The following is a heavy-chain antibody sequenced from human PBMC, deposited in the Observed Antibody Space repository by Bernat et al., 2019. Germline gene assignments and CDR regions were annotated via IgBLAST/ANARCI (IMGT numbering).Heavy chain of an antibody. CDR2: ISSSSYI. V-gene: IGHV3-21*01. J-gene: IGHJ4*02. D-gene: IGHD4-17*01. CDR3: ASNPTTISLTDY. CDR1: GFTFSSYG. Sequence: VQLVESGGGVVQPGRSLRLSCAASGFTFSSYGMHWVRQAPGKGLEWVSSISSSSYIYYADSVKGRFTISRDNAKNSLYLQMNSLRAEDTAVYYCASNPTTISLTDYWGQGTLVTVSS.